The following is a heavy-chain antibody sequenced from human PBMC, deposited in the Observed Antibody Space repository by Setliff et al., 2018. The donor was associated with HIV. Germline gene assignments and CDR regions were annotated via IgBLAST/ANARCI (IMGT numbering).Heavy chain of an antibody. CDR3: AKQPGGHSFFDS. CDR2: IYTSGST. J-gene: IGHJ4*02. CDR1: GGSISSGSYY. Sequence: SETLSLTCTVSGGSISSGSYYWSWIRQPTGKGLEWIGHIYTSGSTNYNPSLKSRVTISVDTSRNQFSLRLKYVTPADTAVYFCAKQPGGHSFFDSWGQGTLVTVSS. V-gene: IGHV4-61*09. D-gene: IGHD2-21*01.